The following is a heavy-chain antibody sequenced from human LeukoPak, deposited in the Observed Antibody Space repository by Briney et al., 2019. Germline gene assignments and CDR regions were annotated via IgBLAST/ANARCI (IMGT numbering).Heavy chain of an antibody. J-gene: IGHJ6*03. Sequence: ASVKVSCKASGYTFTSYDINWVRQATGQGLEWMGWMNPNSGNTGYAQKFQGRVTITRNTSISTAYMELSSLRSEDTAVYYCARMTYYYGSGSYSYYYMDVWGKGTTVTISS. D-gene: IGHD3-10*01. CDR3: ARMTYYYGSGSYSYYYMDV. CDR2: MNPNSGNT. CDR1: GYTFTSYD. V-gene: IGHV1-8*03.